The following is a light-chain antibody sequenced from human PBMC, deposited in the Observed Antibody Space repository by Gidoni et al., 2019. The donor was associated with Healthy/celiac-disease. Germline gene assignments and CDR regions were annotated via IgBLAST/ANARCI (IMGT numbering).Light chain of an antibody. V-gene: IGKV1-5*03. Sequence: QMTQSPSTLSASVGDRVTITCRASQSISSWLAWYQQKPGKAPKLLIYKASSLESGVPARFSGSGSGTEFTLTISSLQPDELATYYCQQYNSYWTFGQGTKVEIK. CDR1: QSISSW. CDR2: KAS. CDR3: QQYNSYWT. J-gene: IGKJ1*01.